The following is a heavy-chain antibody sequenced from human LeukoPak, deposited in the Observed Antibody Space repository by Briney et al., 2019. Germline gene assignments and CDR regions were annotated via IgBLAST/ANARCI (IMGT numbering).Heavy chain of an antibody. J-gene: IGHJ4*02. CDR2: INHSGST. D-gene: IGHD2-8*01. CDR3: ARSQRYCTNGVCPMSRGFDY. V-gene: IGHV4-34*01. Sequence: SETLSLTCAVYGGSFSGYYWSWIRQPPGKGLEWIGEINHSGSTNYNPSLKSRVTISVDTSKNQFSLKLSSVTAADTAVYYCARSQRYCTNGVCPMSRGFDYWGQGTLVTVSS. CDR1: GGSFSGYY.